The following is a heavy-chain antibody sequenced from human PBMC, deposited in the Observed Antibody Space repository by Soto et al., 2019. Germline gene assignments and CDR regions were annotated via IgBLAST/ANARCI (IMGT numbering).Heavy chain of an antibody. CDR3: AKPDTAMVPYYYYGMDV. CDR2: ISYDGSNK. J-gene: IGHJ6*02. V-gene: IGHV3-30*18. Sequence: PGGSLRLSCAASGFTFSSYGMHWVRQAPGKGLEWVAVISYDGSNKYYADSVKGRFTISRDNSKNTLYLQMNSLRAEDTAVYYCAKPDTAMVPYYYYGMDVWGQGTTVTVSS. CDR1: GFTFSSYG. D-gene: IGHD5-18*01.